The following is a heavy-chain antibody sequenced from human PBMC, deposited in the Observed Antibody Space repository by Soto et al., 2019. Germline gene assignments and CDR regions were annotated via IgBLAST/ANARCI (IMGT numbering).Heavy chain of an antibody. J-gene: IGHJ5*02. Sequence: SETLSLTCTVSGGSSISGDYYWSWIRQPPGKGLEWIGYIYYSGSTYYNPSLKSRVTISVDTSKNQFSLKLSSVTAADTAVYYCARSPKWFGELNWFDPWGQGTLVTVSS. V-gene: IGHV4-30-4*01. CDR1: GGSSISGDYY. CDR2: IYYSGST. CDR3: ARSPKWFGELNWFDP. D-gene: IGHD3-10*01.